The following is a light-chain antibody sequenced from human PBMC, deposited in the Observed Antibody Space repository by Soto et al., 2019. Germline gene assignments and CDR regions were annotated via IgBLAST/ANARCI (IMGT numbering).Light chain of an antibody. CDR2: GGI. Sequence: QSVLTQPASVSGTPGQAITISCSGTSCNIGGYKVVSWYQQHQGKAPKVIVYGGIKRPSGVSDRFSGSTSGSTASLTISGLRAEDEAEYYCCSYVGATTYVFGSGRKGTGL. CDR3: CSYVGATTYV. V-gene: IGLV2-23*01. J-gene: IGLJ1*01. CDR1: SCNIGGYKV.